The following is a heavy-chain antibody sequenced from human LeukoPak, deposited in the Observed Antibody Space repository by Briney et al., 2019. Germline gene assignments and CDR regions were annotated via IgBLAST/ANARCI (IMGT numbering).Heavy chain of an antibody. J-gene: IGHJ4*02. CDR1: GGSISSGSYS. CDR2: FYYSGGT. Sequence: SETLSLTCTVSGGSISSGSYSWGCIRQPPGKGLEWIGSFYYSGGTYYNPSLKSRVTISVDTSKNQFSLKLSSVTATDTAVYYCARSSESNGWSHFDYWGQGTLVTVSS. V-gene: IGHV4-39*01. D-gene: IGHD6-19*01. CDR3: ARSSESNGWSHFDY.